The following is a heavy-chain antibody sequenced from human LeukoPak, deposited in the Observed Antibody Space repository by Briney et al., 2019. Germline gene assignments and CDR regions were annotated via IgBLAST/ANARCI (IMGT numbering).Heavy chain of an antibody. CDR3: ASGYCSSTSCYTNWFDP. CDR2: INHSGST. D-gene: IGHD2-2*02. V-gene: IGHV4-34*01. CDR1: GGSFSGYY. Sequence: SETLSLTCAVYGGSFSGYYWSWIRQPPGKGLEWIGEINHSGSTNYNPSLKSQVTISVDTSKNQFSLKLSSVTAADTAVYYCASGYCSSTSCYTNWFDPWGQGTLVTVSS. J-gene: IGHJ5*02.